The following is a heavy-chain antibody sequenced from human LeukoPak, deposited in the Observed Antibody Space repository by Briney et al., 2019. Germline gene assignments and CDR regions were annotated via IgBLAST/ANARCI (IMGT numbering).Heavy chain of an antibody. Sequence: PGGSLRLSCAASGFTFSSYAMHWVRQAPGKGLEWVAVISYDGSNKYYADSVKGRFTISRDNAKNSLYLQMNSLRAEDTAVYYCARDSYYDILTGYLRYFDYWGQGTLVTVSS. J-gene: IGHJ4*02. CDR3: ARDSYYDILTGYLRYFDY. V-gene: IGHV3-30-3*01. CDR1: GFTFSSYA. CDR2: ISYDGSNK. D-gene: IGHD3-9*01.